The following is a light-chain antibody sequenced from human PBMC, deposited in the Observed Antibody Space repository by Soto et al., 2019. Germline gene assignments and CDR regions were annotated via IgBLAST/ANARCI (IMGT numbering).Light chain of an antibody. CDR1: QDIGIY. J-gene: IGKJ1*01. Sequence: IQLTQSPSSLSASVVDRVTITCRASQDIGIYLAWYQQKPGKAPNLLVYAASSFQRGVPSRFSGSGSGTDFTLTIRSLQPEDFATYHCRQLSSYPVTFGQGTKVDIK. CDR3: RQLSSYPVT. V-gene: IGKV1-9*01. CDR2: AAS.